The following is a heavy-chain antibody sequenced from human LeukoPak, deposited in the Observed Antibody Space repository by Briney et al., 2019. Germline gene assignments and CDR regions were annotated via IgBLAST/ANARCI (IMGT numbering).Heavy chain of an antibody. J-gene: IGHJ4*02. D-gene: IGHD3-16*01. CDR1: GGSFSGYY. V-gene: IGHV4-34*01. Sequence: SETLSLTCAVYGGSFSGYYWSWIRQPPGKGLEWIGEINHSGSTNYNPSLKSRVTISVDTSKNQFSLKLSSVTAADTAVYYCARGGGLFGYWGQGTLVTVSS. CDR3: ARGGGLFGY. CDR2: INHSGST.